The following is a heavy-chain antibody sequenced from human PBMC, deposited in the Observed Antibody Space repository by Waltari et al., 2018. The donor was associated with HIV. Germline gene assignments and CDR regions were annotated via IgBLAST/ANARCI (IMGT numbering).Heavy chain of an antibody. CDR1: GFTFSSYA. V-gene: IGHV3-30-3*01. J-gene: IGHJ6*02. Sequence: QVQLVESGGGVVQPGRSLRLSCAASGFTFSSYAMHWVRQAPGKGLEWVAVISYDGSNKYYADSGKGRFTISRDNSKNTLYLQMNSLRAEDTAVYYCARDPYYYDTTYGMDVWGQGTTVTVSS. CDR3: ARDPYYYDTTYGMDV. D-gene: IGHD3-22*01. CDR2: ISYDGSNK.